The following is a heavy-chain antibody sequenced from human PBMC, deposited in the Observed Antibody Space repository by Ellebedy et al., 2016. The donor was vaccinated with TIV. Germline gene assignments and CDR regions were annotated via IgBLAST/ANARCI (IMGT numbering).Heavy chain of an antibody. Sequence: GGSLRLXXAASGFTFNLYWMTWVRLAPGKGLDWVANINQDGSEKYYVDSVKGRFTISRDNAKNSVYLQMNNLRAEDTAVYYCARRYMDVWGKGTTVTVSS. CDR3: ARRYMDV. CDR1: GFTFNLYW. CDR2: INQDGSEK. V-gene: IGHV3-7*01. J-gene: IGHJ6*03.